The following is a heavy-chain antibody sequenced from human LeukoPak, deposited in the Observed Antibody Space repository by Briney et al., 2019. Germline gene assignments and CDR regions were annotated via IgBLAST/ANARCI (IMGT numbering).Heavy chain of an antibody. CDR1: GFTFSSYS. J-gene: IGHJ5*02. CDR3: ARASYSSSWYEKDNWFDP. CDR2: ISSSSSYI. Sequence: GGSLRLSCAASGFTFSSYSMNWVRQAPGKGLEWVSSISSSSSYIYYADSVKGRFTISRDNAKNSLYLQMNSLRAEDTAVYYCARASYSSSWYEKDNWFDPWGQGTLVTVSS. D-gene: IGHD6-13*01. V-gene: IGHV3-21*01.